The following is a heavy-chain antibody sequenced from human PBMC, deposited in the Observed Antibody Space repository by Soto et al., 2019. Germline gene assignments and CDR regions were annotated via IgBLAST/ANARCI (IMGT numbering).Heavy chain of an antibody. Sequence: EVQLLESGGGLVQPGGSLRLSCAASGFTFSNYAVTWVRQAPGKGLEWVSTISGSGGSTYYADSVMGRFTISRDNSKNTLYWQMHSLRAEETAVYYGAKDRGSSWYAIDYWGRGSLVTVSS. J-gene: IGHJ4*02. D-gene: IGHD6-13*01. CDR1: GFTFSNYA. V-gene: IGHV3-23*01. CDR3: AKDRGSSWYAIDY. CDR2: ISGSGGST.